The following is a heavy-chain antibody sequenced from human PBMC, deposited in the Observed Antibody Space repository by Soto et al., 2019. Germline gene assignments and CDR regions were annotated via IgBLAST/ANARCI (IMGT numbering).Heavy chain of an antibody. CDR1: GYSISSGYY. CDR3: ARAPSVIAARTYYYYGMDV. V-gene: IGHV4-38-2*02. CDR2: IYHSGST. J-gene: IGHJ6*02. Sequence: XETLSLTCTVSGYSISSGYYWGWIRQPPVKGLEWIGSIYHSGSTYYNPSLKSRVTISVDTSKNQFSLKLSSVTAADTAVYYCARAPSVIAARTYYYYGMDVWGQGTTVTVSS. D-gene: IGHD6-6*01.